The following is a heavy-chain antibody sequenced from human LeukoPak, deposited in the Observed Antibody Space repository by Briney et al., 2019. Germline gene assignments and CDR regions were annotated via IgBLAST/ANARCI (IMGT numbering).Heavy chain of an antibody. CDR1: GGSISSYY. V-gene: IGHV4-4*07. J-gene: IGHJ4*02. D-gene: IGHD5-18*01. CDR3: ARDRGYSYAFDY. Sequence: SETLPLTCTVAGGSISSYYWSWFRQPAGKGLEWIGRIYTSGSTTYNPSLKSRVTMSVGTSNNQFSLKLSSVTAADTAVYYCARDRGYSYAFDYWGQGTLVTVSP. CDR2: IYTSGST.